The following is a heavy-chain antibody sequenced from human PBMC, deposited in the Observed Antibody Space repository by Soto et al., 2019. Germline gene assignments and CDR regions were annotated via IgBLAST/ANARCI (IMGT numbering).Heavy chain of an antibody. CDR1: GFTFSSYA. CDR3: AKLRWGSDNWFDP. J-gene: IGHJ5*02. D-gene: IGHD3-10*01. Sequence: LSCAASGFTFSSYAMSWVRQTPGKGLEWVSAISGSGDSTYYADSVKGRFTISRDNSKNTLYLQMNSLRAEDTAVYYCAKLRWGSDNWFDPWGQGTLVTVSS. V-gene: IGHV3-23*01. CDR2: ISGSGDST.